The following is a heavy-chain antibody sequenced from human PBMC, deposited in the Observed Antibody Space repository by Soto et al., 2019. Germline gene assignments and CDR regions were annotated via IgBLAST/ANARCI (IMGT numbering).Heavy chain of an antibody. CDR1: GFTFSTYV. CDR3: AKGAWSQELRGYFDL. Sequence: EVQLLESGGGLVQPGGSLRLSCAASGFTFSTYVMSWVRQAPGKGLEWVSPISGSGDSTFYADSVKGRFTISRDNSKNMLDLQMNSLRAEDTAVYYCAKGAWSQELRGYFDLWGRGTLVTVSS. D-gene: IGHD1-7*01. CDR2: ISGSGDST. V-gene: IGHV3-23*01. J-gene: IGHJ2*01.